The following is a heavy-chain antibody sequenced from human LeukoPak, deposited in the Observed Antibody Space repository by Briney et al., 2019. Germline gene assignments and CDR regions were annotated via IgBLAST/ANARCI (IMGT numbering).Heavy chain of an antibody. Sequence: GGSLRLSCAASGFTFRNYGMHWVRQAPGKGLEWVAVLTHDGSKKFYVDSVKGRFTISRDNAKNSLYLQMNSLRAEDTAVYYCARVLVTWYYFDSWGQGILVTVSS. J-gene: IGHJ4*02. CDR1: GFTFRNYG. CDR2: LTHDGSKK. V-gene: IGHV3-30*03. D-gene: IGHD2-21*02. CDR3: ARVLVTWYYFDS.